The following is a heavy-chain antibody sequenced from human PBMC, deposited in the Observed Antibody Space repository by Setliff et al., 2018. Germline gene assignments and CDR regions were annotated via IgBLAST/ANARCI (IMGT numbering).Heavy chain of an antibody. D-gene: IGHD6-19*01. CDR2: IKQDGSEK. CDR1: GFTFSSYW. CDR3: ARERGGWYSDAFDI. V-gene: IGHV3-7*01. Sequence: PGGSLRLSCAASGFTFSSYWMSWVRQAPGKGLEWVANIKQDGSEKYYVDSGKGRFTISRDNAKNSLYLQMNSLRAEDTAVYYCARERGGWYSDAFDIWGQGTMVTVSS. J-gene: IGHJ3*02.